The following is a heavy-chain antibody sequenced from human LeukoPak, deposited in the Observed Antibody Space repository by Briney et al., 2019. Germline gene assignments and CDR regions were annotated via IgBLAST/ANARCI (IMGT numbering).Heavy chain of an antibody. J-gene: IGHJ6*02. D-gene: IGHD6-13*01. CDR2: ISYDGSNK. CDR3: ARPPERSSWYGGNYYYGMDV. Sequence: PGRSLRLSCTASGFTFSTYAMHWVRQAPGKGLEWVAVISYDGSNKYYADSVKGRFTISRDNSKNTLYLQMNSLRAEDTAVYYCARPPERSSWYGGNYYYGMDVWGQGTTVTVSS. V-gene: IGHV3-30-3*01. CDR1: GFTFSTYA.